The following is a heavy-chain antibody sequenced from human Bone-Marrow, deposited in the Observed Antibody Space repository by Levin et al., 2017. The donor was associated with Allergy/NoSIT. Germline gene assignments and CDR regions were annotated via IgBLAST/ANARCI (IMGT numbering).Heavy chain of an antibody. CDR3: ARASRLRLGELSSPLDS. Sequence: GGSLRLSCVVSGFNFSSHAMHWVRQAPGKGLEYVSTISSNGRSTYYADSVKGKFTISRDNAKNTLYLQMGSLRAEDMGVYFCARASRLRLGELSSPLDSWGQGALVTVSS. J-gene: IGHJ4*02. V-gene: IGHV3-64*02. CDR1: GFNFSSHA. CDR2: ISSNGRST. D-gene: IGHD3-16*02.